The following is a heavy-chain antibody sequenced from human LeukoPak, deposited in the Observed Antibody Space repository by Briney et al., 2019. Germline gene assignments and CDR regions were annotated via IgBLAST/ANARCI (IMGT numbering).Heavy chain of an antibody. CDR1: GLTFSTYS. Sequence: GGSLRLSCAASGLTFSTYSMNWVRQAPGKGLEWVSSISTGSSYIYYADSVKGRFTISRDNAKNSLYLQMDSLRAEDTALYYCARVPGDYWGQGTLVTVSS. CDR2: ISTGSSYI. J-gene: IGHJ4*02. D-gene: IGHD3-10*01. CDR3: ARVPGDY. V-gene: IGHV3-21*01.